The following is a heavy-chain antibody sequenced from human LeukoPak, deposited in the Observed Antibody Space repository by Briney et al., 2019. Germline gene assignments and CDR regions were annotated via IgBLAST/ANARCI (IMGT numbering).Heavy chain of an antibody. CDR3: ARYRLTSGIAVVTYYFDY. D-gene: IGHD6-19*01. Sequence: GESLKISCKGSGYSFTSYWIGWVRQMPGKGLEWMGIIYPGDSDTRYSPSFQGQVTISADKSISTAYLQWSSLKASDTAMYYCARYRLTSGIAVVTYYFDYWGQGTLVTVSS. CDR1: GYSFTSYW. V-gene: IGHV5-51*01. CDR2: IYPGDSDT. J-gene: IGHJ4*02.